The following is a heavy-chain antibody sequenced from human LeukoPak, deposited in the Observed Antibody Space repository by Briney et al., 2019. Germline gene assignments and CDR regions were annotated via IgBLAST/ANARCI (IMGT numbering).Heavy chain of an antibody. D-gene: IGHD5-12*01. CDR3: AKGRYSDYDQNWFDP. CDR1: GFTFSSYS. V-gene: IGHV3-48*04. Sequence: GGSLRLSCAASGFTFSSYSMNWVRQAPGKGLEWVSYISSSSSTIYYADSVKGRFTISRDNGKNSLYLQMNSLRVEDTALYYCAKGRYSDYDQNWFDPWGQGTLVTVSS. J-gene: IGHJ5*02. CDR2: ISSSSSTI.